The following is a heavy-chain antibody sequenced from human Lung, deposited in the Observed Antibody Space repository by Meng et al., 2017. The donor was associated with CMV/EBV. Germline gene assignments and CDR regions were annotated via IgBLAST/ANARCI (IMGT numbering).Heavy chain of an antibody. J-gene: IGHJ5*02. D-gene: IGHD2-15*01. Sequence: SVXVSXXASGATFSSYAITWVRQAPGQGLEWMGTIIPILAITKYAQKFQGRVTITADKTSSTVYMELSSLRSDDTAVYYCGRYTDIVSVIAATRDYWFDPWGQGTLVTVSS. V-gene: IGHV1-69*04. CDR3: GRYTDIVSVIAATRDYWFDP. CDR1: GATFSSYA. CDR2: IIPILAIT.